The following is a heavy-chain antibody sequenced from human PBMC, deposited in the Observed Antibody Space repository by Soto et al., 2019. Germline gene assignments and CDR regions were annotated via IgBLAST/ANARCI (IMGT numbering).Heavy chain of an antibody. CDR1: GFTFSDHY. Sequence: PGGSLRLSCAASGFTFSDHYMDWVRQAPGKGLQWVGRIRNKPNSYTTEYAASVKGRFTISRDDSQSSLYLQMNSLKTEDTAVYFCASSGSYYPFDYWVLGTLVTVSS. CDR2: IRNKPNSYTT. D-gene: IGHD1-26*01. J-gene: IGHJ4*02. V-gene: IGHV3-72*01. CDR3: ASSGSYYPFDY.